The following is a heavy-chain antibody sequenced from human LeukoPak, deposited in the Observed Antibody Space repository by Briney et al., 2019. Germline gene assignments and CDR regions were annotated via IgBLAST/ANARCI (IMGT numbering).Heavy chain of an antibody. Sequence: PGGSLRLSCAASGFTFSSYGMNWVRQAPGKGLEWVSYITSTSSTIYYADSVKGRFTISRDNAKNSLYLQMNSLRAEDTAVYYCARGSYFDYWGQGTLVTVSS. CDR3: ARGSYFDY. CDR1: GFTFSSYG. V-gene: IGHV3-48*01. CDR2: ITSTSSTI. J-gene: IGHJ4*02.